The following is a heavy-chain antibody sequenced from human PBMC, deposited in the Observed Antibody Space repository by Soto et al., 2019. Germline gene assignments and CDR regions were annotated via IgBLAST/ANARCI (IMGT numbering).Heavy chain of an antibody. D-gene: IGHD6-19*01. CDR1: GFTFSSYS. J-gene: IGHJ5*02. Sequence: GESLKISCAASGFTFSSYSMNWVRQAPGKGLEWVPSISSSSSYLYYADSVKGRFTISEDNAKNSLYLQMNSLRAEDTVVYYCARHRGSGWLDWFDPWGQGTLVTVSS. CDR2: ISSSSSYL. CDR3: ARHRGSGWLDWFDP. V-gene: IGHV3-21*01.